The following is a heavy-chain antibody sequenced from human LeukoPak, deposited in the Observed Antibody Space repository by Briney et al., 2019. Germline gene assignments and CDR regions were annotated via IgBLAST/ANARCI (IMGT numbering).Heavy chain of an antibody. CDR3: AKDGWDV. J-gene: IGHJ6*04. V-gene: IGHV3-30*02. CDR1: GFTFGSYA. CDR2: IRYDGSNK. Sequence: PGGSLRLSCAASGFTFGSYAMYWVRQAPGKGLEWVAFIRYDGSNKYYADSVKGRFTISRDNSNNTLYLQMNSLRAEDTAVYYCAKDGWDVWGKGTTVTVSS.